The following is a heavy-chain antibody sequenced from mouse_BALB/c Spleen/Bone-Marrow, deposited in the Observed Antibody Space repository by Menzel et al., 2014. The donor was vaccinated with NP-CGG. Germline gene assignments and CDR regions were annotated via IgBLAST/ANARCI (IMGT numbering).Heavy chain of an antibody. D-gene: IGHD1-1*01. J-gene: IGHJ2*01. V-gene: IGHV8-8*01. Sequence: QVNLKVSGPGILQPSETLSLSCSFSGFSLSTSGMSVGWIRQPSGKDLEWLAHIWWDDVKRYNPALKNRLTISYDTSSNLVFSKIASVDTADTATYYCARITTVFDYWGQGTTLTVSA. CDR1: GFSLSTSGMS. CDR2: IWWDDVK. CDR3: ARITTVFDY.